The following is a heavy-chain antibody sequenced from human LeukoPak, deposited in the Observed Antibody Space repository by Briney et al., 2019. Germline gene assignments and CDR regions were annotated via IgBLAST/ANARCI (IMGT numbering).Heavy chain of an antibody. CDR3: ANLDVAGPDY. J-gene: IGHJ4*02. CDR2: ISSSSSYI. Sequence: GGSLRLSCAASGFTFSSYSMNWVRQAPGKGLEWVSSISSSSSYIYYADSMKGRFTISRDNSKNTLYLQMNSLRGEDTAVYYCANLDVAGPDYWGQGTLVTVSS. D-gene: IGHD6-19*01. V-gene: IGHV3-21*01. CDR1: GFTFSSYS.